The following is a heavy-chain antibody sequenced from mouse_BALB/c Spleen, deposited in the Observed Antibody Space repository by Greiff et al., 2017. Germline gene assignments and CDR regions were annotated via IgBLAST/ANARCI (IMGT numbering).Heavy chain of an antibody. CDR2: IDPANGNT. V-gene: IGHV14-3*02. Sequence: QLQQSGAELVKPGASVKLSCTASGFNIKDTYMHWVKQRPEQGLEWIGRIDPANGNTKYDPKFQGKATITADTSSNTAYLQLSSLTSEDTAVYYCARDYYGSSFDYWGQGTTLTVSS. D-gene: IGHD1-1*01. CDR1: GFNIKDTY. J-gene: IGHJ2*01. CDR3: ARDYYGSSFDY.